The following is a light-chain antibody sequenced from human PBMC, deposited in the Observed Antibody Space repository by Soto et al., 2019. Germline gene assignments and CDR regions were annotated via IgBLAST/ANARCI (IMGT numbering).Light chain of an antibody. V-gene: IGKV1-39*01. CDR1: QSVSAY. CDR2: ATS. CDR3: HQTLSKPHT. Sequence: DIQMTQSPSSLSASVGDRVTITCRASQSVSAYLNWYQQKPGKAPNLLIYATSSLQSGVPSRFSGSGSGTEFTLTISSLQPEDFATYYCHQTLSKPHTFGQGTKVEIK. J-gene: IGKJ2*01.